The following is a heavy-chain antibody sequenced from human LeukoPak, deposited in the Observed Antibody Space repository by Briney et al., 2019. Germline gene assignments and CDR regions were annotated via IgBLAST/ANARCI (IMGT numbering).Heavy chain of an antibody. D-gene: IGHD1-26*01. CDR3: IRALSGTDDY. V-gene: IGHV3-23*01. J-gene: IGHJ4*02. Sequence: GGSLRLSCAASGFTFSSYGMHWVRQAPGKGLEWVSAISGSGGSTYYADSVKGRFTISRDNVKNTVYLQMNSLRAEDTAVYYCIRALSGTDDYWGQGTLVTVSS. CDR2: ISGSGGST. CDR1: GFTFSSYG.